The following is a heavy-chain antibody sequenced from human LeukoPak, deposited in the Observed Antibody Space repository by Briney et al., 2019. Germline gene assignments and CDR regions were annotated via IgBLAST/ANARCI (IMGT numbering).Heavy chain of an antibody. CDR3: APADCSSSTCYLRRSWFDP. J-gene: IGHJ5*02. CDR2: ISTSSRYI. CDR1: GFTLSNYD. D-gene: IGHD2-2*01. Sequence: GGSLRLSCAASGFTLSNYDMNWVRQAPGKGLEWVSSISTSSRYIYYKDSVRGRFTISRDDAKNSLYLEMNSLRAEDTAVYYCAPADCSSSTCYLRRSWFDPWGQGTLVTVSS. V-gene: IGHV3-21*01.